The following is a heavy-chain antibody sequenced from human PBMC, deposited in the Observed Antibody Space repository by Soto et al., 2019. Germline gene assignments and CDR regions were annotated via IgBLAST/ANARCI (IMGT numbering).Heavy chain of an antibody. Sequence: EQLAESGGGVVQSGRSLRLSCEASGFTFSSFGMHWVRQAPGKGLEWVAVISYDGSDTYFADSVKGRFTISRDNSKNTVYLQMNSLRVEDTAVYYCVKDIHFLGIWCFDLWGRGSLVSVSS. CDR1: GFTFSSFG. V-gene: IGHV3-30*18. D-gene: IGHD3-16*01. J-gene: IGHJ2*01. CDR3: VKDIHFLGIWCFDL. CDR2: ISYDGSDT.